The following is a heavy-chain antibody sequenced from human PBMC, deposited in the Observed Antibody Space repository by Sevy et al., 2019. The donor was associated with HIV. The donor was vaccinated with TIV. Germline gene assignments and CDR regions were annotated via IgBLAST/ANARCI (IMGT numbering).Heavy chain of an antibody. CDR1: GFTFSSYG. Sequence: GGSLRLSCAASGFTFSSYGMHWVRQAPGKGLEWVAVIWYDGSNKYYADSVKGRFTISRDNSKNTLYLQMNSLRAEDTAVYYCARAVKLSNHYGMDVWGQGTTVTVSS. J-gene: IGHJ6*02. CDR2: IWYDGSNK. D-gene: IGHD5-18*01. V-gene: IGHV3-33*01. CDR3: ARAVKLSNHYGMDV.